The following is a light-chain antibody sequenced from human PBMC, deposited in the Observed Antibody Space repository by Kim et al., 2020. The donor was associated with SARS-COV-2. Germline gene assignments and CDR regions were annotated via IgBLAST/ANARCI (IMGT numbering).Light chain of an antibody. CDR1: QTLSGR. CDR2: DAS. J-gene: IGKJ1*01. V-gene: IGKV1-5*01. Sequence: DIQMTQSPSTLSASVGDRVTITCRASQTLSGRLAWYQQKPGKAPKLLIFDASTLESGVPSRFRGSGSGTDFILTISSLQPDDSATYYCQRRKTFGQGTKVDIK. CDR3: QRRKT.